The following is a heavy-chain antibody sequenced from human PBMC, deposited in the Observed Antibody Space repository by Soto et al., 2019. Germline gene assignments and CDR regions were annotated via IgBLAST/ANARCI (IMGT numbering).Heavy chain of an antibody. CDR1: GFTFDDYG. V-gene: IGHV3-20*01. CDR2: INWNGGST. CDR3: RGGGSDAFDI. D-gene: IGHD2-15*01. J-gene: IGHJ3*02. Sequence: GGSLRLSCAASGFTFDDYGMSWVRQAPGKGLEWVSGINWNGGSTGYADSVKGRFTISRDNAKNSLYLQMNSLRAEDTALYHCRGGGSDAFDIWGQGTMVTVSS.